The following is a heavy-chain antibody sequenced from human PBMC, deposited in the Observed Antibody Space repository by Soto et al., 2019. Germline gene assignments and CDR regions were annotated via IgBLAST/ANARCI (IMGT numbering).Heavy chain of an antibody. CDR2: IIPIFGTA. J-gene: IGHJ6*02. V-gene: IGHV1-69*01. CDR3: AGDDFWSGYYSWPMDV. Sequence: QVQLVQSGAEVKKPGSSVKVSCKASGGTFSSYAISWVRQAPGQGLEWMGGIIPIFGTANYAQKFQGRVTITADESTSTAYMELSSLRSEDTAVYYCAGDDFWSGYYSWPMDVWGQGTTVTVSS. D-gene: IGHD3-3*01. CDR1: GGTFSSYA.